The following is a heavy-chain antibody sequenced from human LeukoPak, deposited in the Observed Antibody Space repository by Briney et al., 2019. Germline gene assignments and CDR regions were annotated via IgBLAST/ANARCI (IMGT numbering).Heavy chain of an antibody. J-gene: IGHJ4*02. CDR3: ARLVSIAVAPSFDY. CDR2: IYYSGST. V-gene: IGHV4-39*07. D-gene: IGHD6-19*01. CDR1: GGSVSSSSYY. Sequence: SETLSLTCTVSGGSVSSSSYYWGWIRQPPGKGLEWIGIIYYSGSTYYNPSLKSRVTISVDTSKNRFSLKVSSMTAADTAVYYCARLVSIAVAPSFDYWGQGTLVTVSS.